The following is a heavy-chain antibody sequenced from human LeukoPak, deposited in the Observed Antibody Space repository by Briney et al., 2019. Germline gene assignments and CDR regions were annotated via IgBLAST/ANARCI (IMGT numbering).Heavy chain of an antibody. J-gene: IGHJ4*02. V-gene: IGHV1-2*02. CDR2: IDPNSDNI. Sequence: ASVKVSCKASGYTFTGCFIHYVRQAPGQGLEWMGWIDPNSDNIRYSETFKDRVTMTRDTSTNTAYMELSWLRSDDTAVYYCARSAYNYGYVYFDHWGQGALVIVSS. CDR1: GYTFTGCF. CDR3: ARSAYNYGYVYFDH. D-gene: IGHD5-18*01.